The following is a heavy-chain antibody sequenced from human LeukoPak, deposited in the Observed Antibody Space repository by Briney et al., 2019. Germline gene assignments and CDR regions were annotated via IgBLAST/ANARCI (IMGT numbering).Heavy chain of an antibody. CDR2: IYYSGST. J-gene: IGHJ4*02. D-gene: IGHD5-12*01. V-gene: IGHV4-59*01. CDR3: ARGGYSGYDLVPFDY. CDR1: GGSISSYY. Sequence: SETLSLTCTVSGGSISSYYWSWIRQPPGKGLEWIGYIYYSGSTNYNPSLKSRVTISVDTSKNQFSLKLSSVTAADTAVYYCARGGYSGYDLVPFDYWGQGTLVTVSS.